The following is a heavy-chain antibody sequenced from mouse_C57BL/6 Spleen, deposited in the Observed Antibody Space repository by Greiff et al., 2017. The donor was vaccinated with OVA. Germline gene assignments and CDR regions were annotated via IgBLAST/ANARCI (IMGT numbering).Heavy chain of an antibody. CDR2: ISPRSGNP. J-gene: IGHJ2*01. D-gene: IGHD1-1*01. CDR1: GYTFTSYG. CDR3: ARGRGTVGPPDVDY. Sequence: QVQLQQSGAELARPGASVKLSCKASGYTFTSYGISWVKPRTGPGLEWIGEISPRSGNPSYNEKFKGKAPLTAAKSSSTAYMQLRSLTSEDSAVYFWARGRGTVGPPDVDYWGQGTTLTVSS. V-gene: IGHV1-81*01.